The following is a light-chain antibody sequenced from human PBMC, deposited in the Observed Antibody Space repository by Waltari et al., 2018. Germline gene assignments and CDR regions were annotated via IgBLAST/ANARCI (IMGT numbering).Light chain of an antibody. V-gene: IGLV2-11*01. CDR3: CSYAGSYTVV. CDR2: DVS. CDR1: SSDVGGYNY. J-gene: IGLJ2*01. Sequence: QSALTQPRSVSGSPGQSVPLPCTGTSSDVGGYNYVSWYQQHPGKAPKLIIYDVSNRPSGVPDRFSGSKSGNTASLTISGLQAEDEADYYCCSYAGSYTVVFGGGTKLTVL.